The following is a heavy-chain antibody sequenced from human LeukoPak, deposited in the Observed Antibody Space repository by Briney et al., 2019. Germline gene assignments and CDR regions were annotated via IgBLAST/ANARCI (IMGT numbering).Heavy chain of an antibody. CDR3: AKCNSTSCLFNWFDP. V-gene: IGHV3-23*01. CDR1: GFTFSNSA. D-gene: IGHD2-2*01. CDR2: ISGSGGST. J-gene: IGHJ5*02. Sequence: GGSLRLSCAASGFTFSNSAMSWVRQAPGKGLEWVAVISGSGGSTYYADSVKGRFTISKDTSMNTLYLQLSSLRAGDTAIYYCAKCNSTSCLFNWFDPWGQGTLVTVSS.